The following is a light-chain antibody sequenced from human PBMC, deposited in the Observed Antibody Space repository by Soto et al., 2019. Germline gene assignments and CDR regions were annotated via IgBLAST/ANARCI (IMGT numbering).Light chain of an antibody. CDR1: SSDVGGYNY. CDR2: EVS. Sequence: QLVLTQPPSASGSPGQSVTISCTGTSSDVGGYNYVSWYQQHPGKAPKLMIYEVSKRLSGVPDRFSGSKSGNTASLTVSGLQAEDEADYYCSSYAGNNVVFGGGTKVTVL. J-gene: IGLJ2*01. CDR3: SSYAGNNVV. V-gene: IGLV2-8*01.